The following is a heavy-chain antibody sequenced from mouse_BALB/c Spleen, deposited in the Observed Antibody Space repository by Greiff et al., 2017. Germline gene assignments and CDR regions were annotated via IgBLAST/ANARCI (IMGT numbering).Heavy chain of an antibody. CDR1: GYTFTSYW. Sequence: VQLKQSGAELAKPGASVKMSCKASGYTFTSYWMHWVKQRPGQGLEWIGRIDPANGNTKYDPKFQGKATITADTSSNTAYLQLSSLTSEDTAVYYCARGDYYGYFDYWGQGTTLTVSS. CDR3: ARGDYYGYFDY. D-gene: IGHD1-1*01. V-gene: IGHV14-3*02. J-gene: IGHJ2*01. CDR2: IDPANGNT.